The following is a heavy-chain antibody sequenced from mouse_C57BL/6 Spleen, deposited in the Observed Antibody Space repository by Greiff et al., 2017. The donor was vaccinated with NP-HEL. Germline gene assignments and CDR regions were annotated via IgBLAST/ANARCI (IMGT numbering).Heavy chain of an antibody. CDR3: TRVQTAQAVGYFDY. V-gene: IGHV1-15*01. J-gene: IGHJ2*01. D-gene: IGHD3-2*02. CDR2: IDPETGGT. CDR1: GYTFTDYE. Sequence: VQLQQSGAELVRPGASVTLSCKASGYTFTDYEMHWVKQTPVHGLEWIGAIDPETGGTAYNQKFKGKAILTADKSSSTAYMELRRLTSEDSAVYYCTRVQTAQAVGYFDYWGQGTTLTVSS.